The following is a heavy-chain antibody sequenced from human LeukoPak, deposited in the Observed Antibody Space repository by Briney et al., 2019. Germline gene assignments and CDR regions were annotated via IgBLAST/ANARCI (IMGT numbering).Heavy chain of an antibody. Sequence: SETLSLTCAVYGGSFSGYYWSWIRQPPGKGLEWIGYIYYSGSTNYNPSLKSRVTISVDTSKNQFSLKLSSVTAADTAVYCCARSYSSSSLHYYYYGMDVWGQGTTVTVSS. CDR3: ARSYSSSSLHYYYYGMDV. J-gene: IGHJ6*02. D-gene: IGHD6-6*01. V-gene: IGHV4-59*01. CDR1: GGSFSGYY. CDR2: IYYSGST.